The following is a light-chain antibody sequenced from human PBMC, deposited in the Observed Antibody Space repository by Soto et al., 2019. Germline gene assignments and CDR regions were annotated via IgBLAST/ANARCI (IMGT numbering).Light chain of an antibody. CDR2: DAS. CDR1: QSISTY. Sequence: EIVLTQSPATLSVSPGERATLSCRASQSISTYLAWYQQKPGQAPRLLIYDASSRATGIPDRFSGSASGTEFTLTISRLQSEDFAVYYCQQYNNWPPMTFGQGTKVDNK. V-gene: IGKV3D-15*01. J-gene: IGKJ1*01. CDR3: QQYNNWPPMT.